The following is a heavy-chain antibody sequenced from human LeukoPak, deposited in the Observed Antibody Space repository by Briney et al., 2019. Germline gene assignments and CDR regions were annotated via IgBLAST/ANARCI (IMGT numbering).Heavy chain of an antibody. CDR3: ARDSRRPRDAQRTVAFDI. Sequence: GGSLRLSCAASGFTFSSYWMSWVRQAPGKGLEWVANIKEDGSEKHYVDSVKGRFTISRDNAKNSLYLQMNSLRAEDTAVYYCARDSRRPRDAQRTVAFDIRGQGTMVTVSS. CDR2: IKEDGSEK. D-gene: IGHD3/OR15-3a*01. J-gene: IGHJ3*02. CDR1: GFTFSSYW. V-gene: IGHV3-7*04.